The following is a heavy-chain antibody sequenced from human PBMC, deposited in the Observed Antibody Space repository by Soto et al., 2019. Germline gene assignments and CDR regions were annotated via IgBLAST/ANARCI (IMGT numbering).Heavy chain of an antibody. CDR3: ARVSGWYGGFDY. J-gene: IGHJ4*02. V-gene: IGHV4-59*01. CDR2: IFYSGST. D-gene: IGHD6-19*01. Sequence: QVQLQESGPGLVKPSETLSLTCTVSGGSISTYYWSWIRQPPGKGLEWIGYIFYSGSTNYNPSLKSRVTRSVDTSKHQFSLKLSSVTAADTAVYYCARVSGWYGGFDYWGQGTLVTVSS. CDR1: GGSISTYY.